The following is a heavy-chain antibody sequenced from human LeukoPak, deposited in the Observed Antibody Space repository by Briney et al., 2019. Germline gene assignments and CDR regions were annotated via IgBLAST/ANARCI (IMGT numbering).Heavy chain of an antibody. J-gene: IGHJ3*02. D-gene: IGHD2-15*01. Sequence: SETLSLTCTVSGGSISSSSYYWGWIRQPPGKRLEWIGSIHYSGRTYDNPSLKSRVTISLDTSKNHFSLKLSSVTAADTAVYYCVRPLGYCSGGSCYGDAFDIWGQGTMVTVSS. V-gene: IGHV4-39*02. CDR1: GGSISSSSYY. CDR2: IHYSGRT. CDR3: VRPLGYCSGGSCYGDAFDI.